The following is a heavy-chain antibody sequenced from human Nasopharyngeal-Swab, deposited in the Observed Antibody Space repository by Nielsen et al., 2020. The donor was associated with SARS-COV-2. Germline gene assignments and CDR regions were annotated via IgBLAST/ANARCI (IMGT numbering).Heavy chain of an antibody. Sequence: ASVKVSCKASGYTFTSYDINWVRQATGQGLEWMGWMNPNSGNTGYAQKFQGRVTMTRNTSISTAYMELSSLRSEDTAVYYCARKLELPHYYYGMDVWGQGTTVTVSS. D-gene: IGHD1-7*01. CDR1: GYTFTSYD. J-gene: IGHJ6*02. CDR3: ARKLELPHYYYGMDV. CDR2: MNPNSGNT. V-gene: IGHV1-8*01.